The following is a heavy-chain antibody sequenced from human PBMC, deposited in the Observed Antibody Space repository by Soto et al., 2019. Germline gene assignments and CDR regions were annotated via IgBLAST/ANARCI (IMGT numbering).Heavy chain of an antibody. CDR3: ARDRQAVGFIDS. J-gene: IGHJ4*02. CDR1: GFTFSSYA. D-gene: IGHD1-26*01. Sequence: QVQLVESGGGVVQPGRSLRISCAASGFTFSSYAMHWVRQAPGKGLEWVVVISYDGSHEYYADSVKGRFSISRDNSKNTVYLQMNSLRIEDTAVYYCARDRQAVGFIDSWGQGTPVIFAS. CDR2: ISYDGSHE. V-gene: IGHV3-30-3*01.